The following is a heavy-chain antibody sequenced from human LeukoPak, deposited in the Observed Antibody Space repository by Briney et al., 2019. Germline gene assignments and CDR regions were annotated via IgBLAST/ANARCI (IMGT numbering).Heavy chain of an antibody. J-gene: IGHJ6*03. Sequence: SVKVSCKASGGTFSSYAISWVRQAPGQGLEWMGGIIPIFGTANYAQKFQGRVTITADESTSTAYMELSSLRSEDTAVYYCATKKYQLLSPYYYYYYMDVWGKGTTVTVSS. CDR3: ATKKYQLLSPYYYYYYMDV. D-gene: IGHD2-2*01. V-gene: IGHV1-69*13. CDR1: GGTFSSYA. CDR2: IIPIFGTA.